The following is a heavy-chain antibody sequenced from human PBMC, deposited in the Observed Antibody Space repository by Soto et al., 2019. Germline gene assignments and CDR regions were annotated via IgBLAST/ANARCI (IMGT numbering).Heavy chain of an antibody. CDR2: ISSGGST. D-gene: IGHD3-3*01. CDR1: GFTVSNFY. Sequence: EVQLVESGGGLVQPGGSLRLSCAVSGFTVSNFYMTWVRQAPGKGLEWVSVISSGGSTYYADSVKGRFTISRDNSKNTLVLERNSLRAGDTAVYYCARDTFGGAYDFWHGGQGTLVTVSS. V-gene: IGHV3-66*01. CDR3: ARDTFGGAYDFWH. J-gene: IGHJ4*02.